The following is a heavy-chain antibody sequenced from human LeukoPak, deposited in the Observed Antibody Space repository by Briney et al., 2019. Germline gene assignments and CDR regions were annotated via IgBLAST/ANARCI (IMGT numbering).Heavy chain of an antibody. V-gene: IGHV1-2*02. CDR3: ARQWLAAANFDY. CDR1: GYTFTGYY. D-gene: IGHD6-13*01. Sequence: ASVKVSCKASGYTFTGYYMHWVRQAPGQGLEWMGWINPNSGGTNYAQKFQGRVTMTRDTSISTAYMELSRLRSDDTAVYYCARQWLAAANFDYWGQGTLVTVSS. J-gene: IGHJ4*02. CDR2: INPNSGGT.